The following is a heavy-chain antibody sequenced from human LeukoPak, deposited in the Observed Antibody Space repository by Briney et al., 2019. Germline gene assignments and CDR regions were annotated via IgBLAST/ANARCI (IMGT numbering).Heavy chain of an antibody. CDR1: GFNLSTDW. CDR2: IKQDGTEK. J-gene: IGHJ4*02. D-gene: IGHD3-9*01. CDR3: RGGGGGRYFTY. V-gene: IGHV3-7*01. Sequence: GGSLRLSCEGSGFNLSTDWMSWVRQAPGKGLEWVANIKQDGTEKYYVDSVKGRFTISRDNAKNSLYLQMNTLRGENRLFNYCRGGGGGRYFTYGGQGAL.